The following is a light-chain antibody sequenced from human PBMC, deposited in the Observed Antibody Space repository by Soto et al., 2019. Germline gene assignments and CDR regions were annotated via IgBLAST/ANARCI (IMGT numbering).Light chain of an antibody. V-gene: IGLV8-61*01. CDR2: STN. J-gene: IGLJ2*01. Sequence: QAVVSQDPSFSVSPGETVTLTCGLTSASVLTSYYPSWYQQTPGQAPRTLIYSTNIRSSGVPDRFSGSILGNKAALTITGAQADDESDYYCSFSVGSGTVVFGGGTKVTVL. CDR1: SASVLTSYY. CDR3: SFSVGSGTVV.